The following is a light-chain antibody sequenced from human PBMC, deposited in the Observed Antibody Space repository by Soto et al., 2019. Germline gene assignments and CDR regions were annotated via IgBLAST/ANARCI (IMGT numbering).Light chain of an antibody. V-gene: IGKV3-20*01. J-gene: IGKJ2*01. CDR3: QQYGSSPAYT. CDR1: QSVSSSY. CDR2: GAS. Sequence: EIVLTQSPGTLSLSPGERATLSCRASQSVSSSYLAWYQQKPGQAPRLLIYGASSRATGIPDRFSGSGSGRDFTLTICRLEPEDFAVYYCQQYGSSPAYTFGQGTKLEIK.